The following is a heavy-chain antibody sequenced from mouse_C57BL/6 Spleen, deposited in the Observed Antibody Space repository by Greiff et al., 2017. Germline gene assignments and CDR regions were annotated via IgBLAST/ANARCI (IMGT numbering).Heavy chain of an antibody. D-gene: IGHD2-2*01. Sequence: QVQLQQPGAELVRPGTSVKLSCKASGYTFTSYWMHWVKQRPGQGLEWIGVIDPSDSYTNYNQKFKGKATLTVDTSSSTAYMQLSSLTSEDSAVYYCASGMVTKEAWFAYWGQGTLVTVSA. CDR1: GYTFTSYW. CDR3: ASGMVTKEAWFAY. CDR2: IDPSDSYT. J-gene: IGHJ3*01. V-gene: IGHV1-59*01.